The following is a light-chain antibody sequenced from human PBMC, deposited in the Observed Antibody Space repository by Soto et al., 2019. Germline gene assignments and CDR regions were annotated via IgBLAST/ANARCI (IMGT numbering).Light chain of an antibody. CDR2: STN. V-gene: IGLV8-61*01. Sequence: QTVVTQEASLSVSPGGTVTLTCGLSSGSVSASYFPSWYQQTPGQAPRTLIHSTNTRSSGVPDRFSGSILGNKAALTFTGAQADDECDYYCVLYMGSGIAVFGGGTKLTVL. CDR1: SGSVSASYF. CDR3: VLYMGSGIAV. J-gene: IGLJ2*01.